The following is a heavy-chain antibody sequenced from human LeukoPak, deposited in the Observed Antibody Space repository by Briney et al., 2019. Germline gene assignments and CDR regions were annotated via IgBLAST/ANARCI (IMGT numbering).Heavy chain of an antibody. CDR1: GFTFTTYA. J-gene: IGHJ4*02. D-gene: IGHD2-2*01. CDR3: AKDLHTSAWTPTFYS. CDR2: ITGPGDNT. Sequence: GGSLRLSCVPSGFTFTTYAMTWVRQAPGKGLEWVSTITGPGDNTFYGDSVRGRFTISRDNSRNTLYLQMNSLRVEDTAIYYCAKDLHTSAWTPTFYSRGQGTLVTVSS. V-gene: IGHV3-23*01.